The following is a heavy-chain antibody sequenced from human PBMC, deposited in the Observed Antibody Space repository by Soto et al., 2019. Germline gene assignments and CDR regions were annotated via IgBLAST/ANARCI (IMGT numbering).Heavy chain of an antibody. D-gene: IGHD5-12*01. Sequence: SVKVSCKASGGTFSSYAISWVRQAPGQGLEWMGGIIPIFGTANYAQKFQGRVTITADESTSTAYMELSSLRSEDTAVYYCARRRYSGYDGFYYYYGMDVWGQGTAVTVSS. J-gene: IGHJ6*02. CDR3: ARRRYSGYDGFYYYYGMDV. CDR1: GGTFSSYA. CDR2: IIPIFGTA. V-gene: IGHV1-69*13.